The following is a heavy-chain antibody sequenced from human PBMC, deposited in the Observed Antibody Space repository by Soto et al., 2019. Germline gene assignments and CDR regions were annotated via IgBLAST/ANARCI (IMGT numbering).Heavy chain of an antibody. CDR3: ARAGLPSTLQITWFDP. Sequence: VASVKVSCKASGGTFSTYAIGWVRQAPGRGLEWMGGIIPIFGSTKYAQRFQGRVTITADKSTSTAYMELSSLRSEDTAVYYCARAGLPSTLQITWFDPWGLGTLVTVSS. CDR1: GGTFSTYA. CDR2: IIPIFGST. V-gene: IGHV1-69*06. D-gene: IGHD2-2*02. J-gene: IGHJ5*02.